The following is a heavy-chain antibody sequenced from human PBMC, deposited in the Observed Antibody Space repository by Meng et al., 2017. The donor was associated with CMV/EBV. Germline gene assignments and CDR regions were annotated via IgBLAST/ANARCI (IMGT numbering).Heavy chain of an antibody. Sequence: SETLSLTCAVYGGSFSGYYWSWIHQPPGKGLEWIGEINHSGSTNYNPSLKSRVTISVDTSKNQFSLKLSSVTAADTAVYYCARDRSYYFDYWGQGTLVTVSS. V-gene: IGHV4-34*01. CDR1: GGSFSGYY. J-gene: IGHJ4*02. D-gene: IGHD3-10*01. CDR2: INHSGST. CDR3: ARDRSYYFDY.